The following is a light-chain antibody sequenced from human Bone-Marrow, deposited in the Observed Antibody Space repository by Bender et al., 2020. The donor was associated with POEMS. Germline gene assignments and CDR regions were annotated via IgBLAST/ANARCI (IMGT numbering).Light chain of an antibody. V-gene: IGLV1-44*01. J-gene: IGLJ3*02. Sequence: QSVLTQPPSASGTPGQRVTISCSGGSSNIGAHAVNWYQHLPGTAPQLLIYSSHRRPSEVPDRFSGSRSGTSASLAISGLQSEDGADYYCAVWGDSLNGWVFGGGAKLTVL. CDR2: SSH. CDR3: AVWGDSLNGWV. CDR1: SSNIGAHA.